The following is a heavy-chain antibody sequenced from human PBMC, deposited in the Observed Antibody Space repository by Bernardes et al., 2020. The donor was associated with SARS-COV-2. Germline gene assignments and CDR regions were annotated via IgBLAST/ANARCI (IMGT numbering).Heavy chain of an antibody. CDR2: IYYSGTT. CDR3: AKAKPPTYYYDSSGYSRFDY. V-gene: IGHV4-59*01. CDR1: GGSIGSYY. J-gene: IGHJ4*02. Sequence: SETLSLTCTVSGGSIGSYYWAWIRQPPGKGLEWIGYIYYSGTTNYNPSLKSRVTISVDRSQNQFSLNLSSVTPADTAVYYCAKAKPPTYYYDSSGYSRFDYWGQGTLVTVSS. D-gene: IGHD3-22*01.